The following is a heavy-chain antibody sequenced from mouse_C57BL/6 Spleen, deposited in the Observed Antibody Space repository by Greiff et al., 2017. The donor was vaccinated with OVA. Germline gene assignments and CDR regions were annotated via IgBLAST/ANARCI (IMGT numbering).Heavy chain of an antibody. CDR2: ISDGGSYT. CDR3: ARDEKGTGTFDY. D-gene: IGHD4-1*01. V-gene: IGHV5-4*01. J-gene: IGHJ2*01. CDR1: GFTFSSYA. Sequence: EVQLVESGGGLVKPGGSLKLSCAASGFTFSSYAMSWVRQTPEKRLEWVATISDGGSYTYYPDNVKGRFTISRDNAKNNLYLQMSHLKSEDTAMYYCARDEKGTGTFDYWGQGTTLTVSS.